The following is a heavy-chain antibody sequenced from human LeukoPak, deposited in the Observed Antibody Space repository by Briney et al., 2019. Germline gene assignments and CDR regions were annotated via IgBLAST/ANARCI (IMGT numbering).Heavy chain of an antibody. Sequence: GGSLRLSCAASGFTFSSNWMHWVRQAPGKELVWVSRINEDGSTTNYADSVKGRSTIFRDNAKNTLYLQMNSLRVEDTAVYYCARGRPHGNDYWGQGTLVTVSS. CDR2: INEDGSTT. D-gene: IGHD4-23*01. J-gene: IGHJ4*02. CDR1: GFTFSSNW. CDR3: ARGRPHGNDY. V-gene: IGHV3-74*01.